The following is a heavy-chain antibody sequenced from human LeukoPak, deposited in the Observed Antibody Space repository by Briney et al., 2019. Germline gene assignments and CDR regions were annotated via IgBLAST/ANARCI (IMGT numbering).Heavy chain of an antibody. Sequence: GGSLRLSCAASGFTFSSYGMHWVRQAPGKGLEWVAIIWYDGSNKYYTDSAKGRFTISRDNSKNTLFLQMNSLRVEDTAVYYCVRHTGSFPLGGMDVWGQGTTVTVSS. J-gene: IGHJ6*02. CDR3: VRHTGSFPLGGMDV. V-gene: IGHV3-33*02. CDR1: GFTFSSYG. CDR2: IWYDGSNK. D-gene: IGHD1-26*01.